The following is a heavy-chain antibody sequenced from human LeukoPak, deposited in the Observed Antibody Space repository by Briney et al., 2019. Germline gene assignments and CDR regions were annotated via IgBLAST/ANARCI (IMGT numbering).Heavy chain of an antibody. CDR3: AKDRWGAVASFDY. CDR2: TSGSGGST. Sequence: PGGSLRLPCAASGFTFSSSAMTWVRQAPGKGLEWVSATSGSGGSTYYADSVKGRFTISRDNSKNMLYLQMNSLGTEDTAVYYCAKDRWGAVASFDYWGQGTLVTVSS. D-gene: IGHD6-19*01. J-gene: IGHJ4*02. V-gene: IGHV3-23*01. CDR1: GFTFSSSA.